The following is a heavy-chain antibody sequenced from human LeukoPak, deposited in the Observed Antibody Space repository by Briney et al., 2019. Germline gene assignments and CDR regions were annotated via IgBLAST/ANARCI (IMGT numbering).Heavy chain of an antibody. CDR2: IYSSGST. Sequence: SETLSLICNVSGDSISGCYWSWIRQPAGKGLEWIGRIYSSGSTNCNPSLKSRVTMSVETSKNQFSLRLSSVTAADTAVYYCARGGSSSSGNSFDIWGQGTMVTVSP. V-gene: IGHV4-4*07. CDR3: ARGGSSSSGNSFDI. J-gene: IGHJ3*02. CDR1: GDSISGCY. D-gene: IGHD6-6*01.